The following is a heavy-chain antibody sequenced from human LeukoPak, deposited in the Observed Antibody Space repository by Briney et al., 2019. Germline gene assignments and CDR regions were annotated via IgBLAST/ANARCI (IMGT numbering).Heavy chain of an antibody. CDR1: GGSISSGDYY. CDR2: IYYSGST. Sequence: PSQTLSLTCTVSGGSISSGDYYWSWIRQAPGKGLEWIGYIYYSGSTYYNPSLKSRVTISVDTSKNQFSLKLSSVTAADTAVYYCARYEQWLAFDYWGQGTLVTVSS. CDR3: ARYEQWLAFDY. J-gene: IGHJ4*02. V-gene: IGHV4-30-4*01. D-gene: IGHD6-19*01.